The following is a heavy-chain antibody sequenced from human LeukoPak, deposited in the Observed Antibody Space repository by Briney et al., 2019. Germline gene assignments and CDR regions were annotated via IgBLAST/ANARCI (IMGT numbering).Heavy chain of an antibody. J-gene: IGHJ4*02. CDR3: ATPPLEGGF. D-gene: IGHD1-1*01. CDR2: IGGSGGST. Sequence: GGSLRLSCAASGFTFSSYAMNWVRQAPGKGLEWVSGIGGSGGSTYYADSVKGRFTISRDNAKNSLYLQMNSLRAEDTAVYYCATPPLEGGFWGQGTLVTVSS. V-gene: IGHV3-23*01. CDR1: GFTFSSYA.